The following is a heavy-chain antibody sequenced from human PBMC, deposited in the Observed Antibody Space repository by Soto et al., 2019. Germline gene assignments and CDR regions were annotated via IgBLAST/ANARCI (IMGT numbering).Heavy chain of an antibody. CDR2: IPHDGSFK. Sequence: QVQLVESGGGVVQPGRSLRLSCAASGFTFKKNGMHWVRQAPGKGLEWVSVIPHDGSFKYYADSVKGRFTVSRDNANNTVYLQMDYLRTEDTAVYYCAKDRDRTWSIDYWGQGILVTVSS. D-gene: IGHD3-3*01. J-gene: IGHJ4*02. CDR1: GFTFKKNG. CDR3: AKDRDRTWSIDY. V-gene: IGHV3-30*18.